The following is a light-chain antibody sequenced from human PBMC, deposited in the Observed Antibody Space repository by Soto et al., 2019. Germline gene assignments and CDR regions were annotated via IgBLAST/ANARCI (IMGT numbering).Light chain of an antibody. V-gene: IGKV1-39*01. Sequence: IQMTQSPSSLSASVGGRVTITCRASQSILAYLNWYQVKLGKPPRLLIFSASNLQSGVPPRFNVSGYGTDVSLTIGGVEPDDAATYYFQQTYATAFTFGHGT. J-gene: IGKJ3*01. CDR2: SAS. CDR3: QQTYATAFT. CDR1: QSILAY.